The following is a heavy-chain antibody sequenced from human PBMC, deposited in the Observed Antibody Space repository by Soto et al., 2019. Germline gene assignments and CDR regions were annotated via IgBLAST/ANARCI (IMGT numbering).Heavy chain of an antibody. Sequence: GGSLRLSCAASGFTFSTYAMNWVRQVPGRGLEWVSGIIGSGTIIEYADSVKGRFTISRDNSKNTLFLQMNSLRVEDTAIYYCAKDVRPDGYWDLDDWGQGTLVTVSS. CDR1: GFTFSTYA. V-gene: IGHV3-23*01. D-gene: IGHD5-12*01. CDR2: IIGSGTII. CDR3: AKDVRPDGYWDLDD. J-gene: IGHJ4*02.